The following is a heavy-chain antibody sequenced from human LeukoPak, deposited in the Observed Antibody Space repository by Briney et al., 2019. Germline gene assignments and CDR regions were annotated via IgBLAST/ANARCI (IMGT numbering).Heavy chain of an antibody. CDR1: GGSISSGGYS. D-gene: IGHD6-6*01. J-gene: IGHJ4*02. CDR2: IYHSGST. Sequence: PSQTLSLTCAVSGGSISSGGYSWSWIRRPPGKGLEWIGYIYHSGSTYYNPSLKSRVTISVDRSKNQFSLKLSSVTAADTAVYYCARHSSSSFDYWGQGTLVTVSS. V-gene: IGHV4-30-2*01. CDR3: ARHSSSSFDY.